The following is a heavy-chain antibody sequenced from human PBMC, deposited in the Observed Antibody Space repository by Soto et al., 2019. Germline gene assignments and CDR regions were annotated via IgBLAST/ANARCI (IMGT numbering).Heavy chain of an antibody. D-gene: IGHD3-3*01. Sequence: GGSLRLSCAASGFTFSSYAMSWVRQAPGKGLEWVSAISGSGGSTYYADSVKGRFTISRDNSKNTLYLQMNSLIAEDTAVYYCANILITVFGVVTHFDYWGQGTLVTVSS. J-gene: IGHJ4*02. V-gene: IGHV3-23*01. CDR1: GFTFSSYA. CDR2: ISGSGGST. CDR3: ANILITVFGVVTHFDY.